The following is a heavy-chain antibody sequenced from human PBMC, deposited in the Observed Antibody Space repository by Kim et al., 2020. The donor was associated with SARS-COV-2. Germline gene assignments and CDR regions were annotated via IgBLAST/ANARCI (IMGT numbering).Heavy chain of an antibody. V-gene: IGHV3-23*01. CDR3: AKDVSRITSFGVVTRGGMDV. J-gene: IGHJ6*02. CDR1: GFTFSSYA. CDR2: ISGSGGST. D-gene: IGHD3-3*01. Sequence: GGSLRLSCAASGFTFSSYAMSWVRQAPGKGLEWVSAISGSGGSTYYADSVKGRFTISRDNSKNTLYLQMNSLRAEDTAVYYCAKDVSRITSFGVVTRGGMDVWGQGPTVPLSS.